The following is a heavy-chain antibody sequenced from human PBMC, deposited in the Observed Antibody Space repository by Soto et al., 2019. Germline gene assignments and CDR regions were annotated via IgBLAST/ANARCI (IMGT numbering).Heavy chain of an antibody. Sequence: GGSLRLSCAASGFTVSSNYMSWVRQAPGKGLEWVSVIYSGGSTYYADSVKGRFTISRHNSKNTLYLQMNSLRAEDTAVYYCAREEEAAAGTDYYYYMDVWGKGTTVTVSS. CDR1: GFTVSSNY. D-gene: IGHD6-13*01. J-gene: IGHJ6*03. CDR3: AREEEAAAGTDYYYYMDV. V-gene: IGHV3-53*04. CDR2: IYSGGST.